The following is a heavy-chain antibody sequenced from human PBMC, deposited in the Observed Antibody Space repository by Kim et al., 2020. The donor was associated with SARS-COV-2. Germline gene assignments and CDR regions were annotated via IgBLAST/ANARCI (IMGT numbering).Heavy chain of an antibody. J-gene: IGHJ6*02. CDR3: AFWYHYYGMDV. Sequence: SETLSLTCAVYGGSFSGYYWSWIRQPPGKGLEWIGEINHSGSTNYNPSLKSRVTISVDTSKNQFSLKLSSVTAADTAVYYCAFWYHYYGMDVWGQGTTVTVSS. CDR1: GGSFSGYY. CDR2: INHSGST. V-gene: IGHV4-34*01. D-gene: IGHD3-3*01.